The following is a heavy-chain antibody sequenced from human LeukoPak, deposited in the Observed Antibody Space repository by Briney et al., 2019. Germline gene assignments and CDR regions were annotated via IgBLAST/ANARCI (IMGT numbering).Heavy chain of an antibody. CDR1: GYTFTSYY. J-gene: IGHJ4*02. CDR2: INPIGGST. CDR3: ARALRMATIPGVNMNYFDY. D-gene: IGHD5-24*01. V-gene: IGHV1-46*01. Sequence: ASVKVSCKASGYTFTSYYMHWVRQAPGQGLEWMGIINPIGGSTIYAQKFQGRVTVTRDTSTSTVYMELSSLRSEDTAVYYCARALRMATIPGVNMNYFDYWGQGTLVTVSS.